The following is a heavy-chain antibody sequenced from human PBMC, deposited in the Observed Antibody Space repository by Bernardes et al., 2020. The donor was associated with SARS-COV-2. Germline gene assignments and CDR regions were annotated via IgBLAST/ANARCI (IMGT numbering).Heavy chain of an antibody. CDR1: GYSFTSYW. CDR3: ARLKTGYSTGFFFDY. D-gene: IGHD6-19*01. CDR2: IYPGDSDT. J-gene: IGHJ4*02. Sequence: GESLKISCKGSGYSFTSYWIAWVRQMPGKGLEWMGIIYPGDSDTRYSPSFQGQVTISADKSISTAYVQWSSLKASDTAMFYCARLKTGYSTGFFFDYWGQGTLVTVSS. V-gene: IGHV5-51*01.